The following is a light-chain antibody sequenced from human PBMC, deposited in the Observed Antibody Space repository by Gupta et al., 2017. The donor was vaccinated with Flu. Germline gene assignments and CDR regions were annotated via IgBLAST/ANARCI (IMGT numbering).Light chain of an antibody. CDR3: LVYYVSTFV. CDR2: DTR. J-gene: IGLJ3*02. V-gene: IGLV7-43*01. CDR1: TGAVTSGYY. Sequence: QTVVTQEHSLTVSPGGTVHLTCASNTGAVTSGYYPSWFQHKPGQAPRPLIYDTRNKHSWTPARFSGSLLGGKASLTLSGVQPEDEAYYYCLVYYVSTFVFGGGTKLTVL.